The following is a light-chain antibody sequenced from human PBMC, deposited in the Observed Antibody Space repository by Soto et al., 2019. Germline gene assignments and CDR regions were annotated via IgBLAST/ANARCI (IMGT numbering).Light chain of an antibody. CDR1: QSLLHSNGYNY. CDR2: LGY. V-gene: IGKV2-28*01. CDR3: MHALQTPLT. J-gene: IGKJ1*01. Sequence: DIVMTQSPLSLPVTPGEPASISCRSSQSLLHSNGYNYLDWYLQKPGQSPQLLIYLGYNRASGVPDRFSGSGSGTDFTLKISRVEADDVGVYYCMHALQTPLTFGQGTKVEIK.